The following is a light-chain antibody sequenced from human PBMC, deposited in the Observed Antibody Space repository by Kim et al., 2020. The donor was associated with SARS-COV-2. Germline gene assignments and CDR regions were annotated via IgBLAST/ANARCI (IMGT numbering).Light chain of an antibody. Sequence: APGKTARISCGGNNIGSKGVQWLQQKAGRAPLMVIYYDTSRPSGIPERFSASSSGNTATLTISSVEAGDEADYYCHVWDSGTYHVVFGGGTQLTVL. CDR2: YDT. V-gene: IGLV3-21*04. CDR3: HVWDSGTYHVV. J-gene: IGLJ2*01. CDR1: NIGSKG.